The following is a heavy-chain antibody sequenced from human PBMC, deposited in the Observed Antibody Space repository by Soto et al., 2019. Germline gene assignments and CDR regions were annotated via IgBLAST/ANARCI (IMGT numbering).Heavy chain of an antibody. V-gene: IGHV1-46*01. J-gene: IGHJ4*02. CDR3: AGHRRAGKV. D-gene: IGHD6-13*01. Sequence: QVQLVQSGAEVKKPGASVKVSCKASGYTFINYYIHWVRQAPGHGLEWMAIINPTGGSTNYAKKFQGSLTLPMNTSTSKVYRELSGLTSEATAMFYGAGHRRAGKVGGKGTL. CDR1: GYTFINYY. CDR2: INPTGGST.